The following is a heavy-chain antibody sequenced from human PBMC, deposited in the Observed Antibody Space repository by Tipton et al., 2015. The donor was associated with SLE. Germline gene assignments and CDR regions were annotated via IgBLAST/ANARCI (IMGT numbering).Heavy chain of an antibody. CDR2: IYYTGTTT. D-gene: IGHD2-21*01. Sequence: TLSLTCTVSGGSVSSSSKYWAWIRQPPGKGLEWIGSIYYTGTTTYYNSFLKSRVTMSVDTSKNQFSLKLTSVTAADTAVYYCARRRFQSAPDYWGQGTLVSVSS. J-gene: IGHJ4*02. CDR3: ARRRFQSAPDY. V-gene: IGHV4-39*07. CDR1: GGSVSSSSKY.